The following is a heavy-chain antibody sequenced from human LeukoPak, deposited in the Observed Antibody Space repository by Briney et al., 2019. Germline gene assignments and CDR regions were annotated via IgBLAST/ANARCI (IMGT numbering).Heavy chain of an antibody. V-gene: IGHV1-69*04. D-gene: IGHD4-17*01. J-gene: IGHJ6*02. Sequence: SVKVSCKASGGTFSSYAISWVRQAPGQGLEWMGRIIPILGIANYAQKFQGRVTITADKSTSTAYMELRSLRSDDTAVYYCARGDGDLYYYYGMDVWGQGTTVTVSS. CDR1: GGTFSSYA. CDR2: IIPILGIA. CDR3: ARGDGDLYYYYGMDV.